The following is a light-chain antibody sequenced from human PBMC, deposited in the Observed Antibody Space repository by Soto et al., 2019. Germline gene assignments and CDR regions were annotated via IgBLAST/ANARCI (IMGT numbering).Light chain of an antibody. Sequence: QSALTQPASVSGSPGQSITISCTGTSSDVGGFHYVSWYQQHPCKAPKLMIYDVTNRPSGVSYRFSGSKSGNTASLTISGLQAEDEADYYCNSYTSSRTYVLGTGTKLTVL. CDR2: DVT. J-gene: IGLJ1*01. CDR3: NSYTSSRTYV. CDR1: SSDVGGFHY. V-gene: IGLV2-14*03.